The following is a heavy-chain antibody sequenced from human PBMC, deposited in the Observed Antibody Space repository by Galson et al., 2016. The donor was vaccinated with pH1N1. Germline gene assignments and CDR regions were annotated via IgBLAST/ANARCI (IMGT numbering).Heavy chain of an antibody. CDR1: GFSVSSSGMG. V-gene: IGHV2-5*02. D-gene: IGHD4-17*01. Sequence: PALVKPTQTLTLTCNFSGFSVSSSGMGVGWIRQPPGKGLEWLAVIYWDDDKRYSPSLKSRLTITKDTSKNQVVLTMTNMDPVDTATYYCARRSYGDYVGYFDYWGQGTLVTVSS. CDR2: IYWDDDK. J-gene: IGHJ4*02. CDR3: ARRSYGDYVGYFDY.